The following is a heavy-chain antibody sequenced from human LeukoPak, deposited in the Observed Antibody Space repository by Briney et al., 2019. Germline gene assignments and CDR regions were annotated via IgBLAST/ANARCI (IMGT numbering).Heavy chain of an antibody. V-gene: IGHV3-66*01. D-gene: IGHD3-16*02. Sequence: GGSLRLSCAASGFTVSSNYMSWVRQAPGKRLEWVSVIYSGGSTYYADSVKGRFTISRDNSKNTLYLQMNSLRAEDTAVYYCARDLFTFGGVIDWGQGTLVTVSS. CDR3: ARDLFTFGGVID. J-gene: IGHJ4*02. CDR1: GFTVSSNY. CDR2: IYSGGST.